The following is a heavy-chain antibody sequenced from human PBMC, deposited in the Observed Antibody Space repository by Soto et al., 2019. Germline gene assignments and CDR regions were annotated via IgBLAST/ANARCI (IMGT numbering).Heavy chain of an antibody. CDR3: AHNIIPKWGSWGAIDY. V-gene: IGHV2-5*02. Sequence: QITLKESGPTMVKPTQTLTLTCTLSGFSLSTNEVGVGWIRQHPGKALEWLALIYWDDDKHYIPSLKSTLTIPKDTSKHHVVLTMTNTDPLDITTYYCAHNIIPKWGSWGAIDYWGQRSLVTVSS. J-gene: IGHJ4*02. CDR2: IYWDDDK. CDR1: GFSLSTNEVG. D-gene: IGHD1-26*01.